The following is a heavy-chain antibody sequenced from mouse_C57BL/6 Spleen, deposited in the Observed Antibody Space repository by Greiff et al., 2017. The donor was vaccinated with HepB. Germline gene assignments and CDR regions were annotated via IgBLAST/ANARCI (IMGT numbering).Heavy chain of an antibody. V-gene: IGHV5-4*01. CDR3: ARDSYDYDGYFDV. CDR2: ISDGGSYT. Sequence: VKVVESGGGLVKPGGSLKLSCAASGFTFSSYAMSWVRQTPEKRLEWVATISDGGSYTYYPDNVKGRFTISRDNAKNNLYLQMSHLKSEDTAMYYCARDSYDYDGYFDVWGTGTTVTVSS. CDR1: GFTFSSYA. D-gene: IGHD2-4*01. J-gene: IGHJ1*03.